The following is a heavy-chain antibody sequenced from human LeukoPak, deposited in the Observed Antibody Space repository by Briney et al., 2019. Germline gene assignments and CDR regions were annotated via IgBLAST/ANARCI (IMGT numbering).Heavy chain of an antibody. Sequence: SETLSLTCAVYGGSFSGYYWSWIRQPPGKGLEWIGYIYYSGSTNYNPSLKSRVTISVDTSKNQFSLKLSSVTAADTAVYYCARGIAAAGSDYYYYYMDVWGKGTTVTVSS. CDR1: GGSFSGYY. V-gene: IGHV4-59*01. J-gene: IGHJ6*03. D-gene: IGHD6-13*01. CDR2: IYYSGST. CDR3: ARGIAAAGSDYYYYYMDV.